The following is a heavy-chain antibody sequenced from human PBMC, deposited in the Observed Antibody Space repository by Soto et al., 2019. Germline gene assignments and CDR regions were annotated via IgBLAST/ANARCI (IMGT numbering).Heavy chain of an antibody. CDR2: IYYSGST. CDR1: GGSISSYY. J-gene: IGHJ4*02. CDR3: ARRYCSSTSCNYFDY. Sequence: PSETLSLTCTVSGGSISSYYWIWIRQPPGKGLEWIGYIYYSGSTNYNPSLKSRVTISVDTSKNQFSLKLSSVTAADTAVYYCARRYCSSTSCNYFDYWGQGTLVTVSS. V-gene: IGHV4-59*08. D-gene: IGHD2-2*01.